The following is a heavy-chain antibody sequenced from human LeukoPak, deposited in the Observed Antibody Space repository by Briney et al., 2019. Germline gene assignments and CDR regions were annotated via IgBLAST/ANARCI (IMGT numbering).Heavy chain of an antibody. J-gene: IGHJ4*02. Sequence: PSETLSLTCTVSGGSISSSSYYWGWIRQPPGKGLEWIGSIYYSGSTYYNPSLKSRVTISVDTSKNQFSLKLSPVTAADTAVYYCARHGRKEVHLGLVWGQGTLVTVSS. D-gene: IGHD7-27*01. V-gene: IGHV4-39*01. CDR2: IYYSGST. CDR3: ARHGRKEVHLGLV. CDR1: GGSISSSSYY.